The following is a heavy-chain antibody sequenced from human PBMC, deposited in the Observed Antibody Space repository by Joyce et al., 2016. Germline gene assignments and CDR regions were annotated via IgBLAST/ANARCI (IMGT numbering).Heavy chain of an antibody. CDR3: AREFKWNWDF. V-gene: IGHV3-7*04. D-gene: IGHD1-1*01. CDR1: GFTFSRHW. J-gene: IGHJ4*02. Sequence: EVQLVESGGGLVQPGGSPRLSCAASGFTFSRHWMSWVRQAPGKGLEWVANRNPDGSKNNYADSGKGRFIISRDNAKNSLYVQMHSLRAEDTAVYYCAREFKWNWDFWGQGTLVTVSS. CDR2: RNPDGSKN.